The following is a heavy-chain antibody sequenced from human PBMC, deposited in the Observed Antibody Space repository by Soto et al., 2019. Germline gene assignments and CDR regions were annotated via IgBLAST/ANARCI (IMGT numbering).Heavy chain of an antibody. V-gene: IGHV3-74*01. CDR2: VNSDESST. D-gene: IGHD3-22*01. J-gene: IGHJ4*01. CDR1: GFTFSNYY. CDR3: AREGDGTSGYYKDY. Sequence: GGSLRLSCAASGFTFSNYYMHWVRQAPGKGRVWFSNVNSDESSTSSAGYVKGRITIPRNNSKNTLYLQMNSLGTEDTAVFYCAREGDGTSGYYKDYWGQGTLITVSS.